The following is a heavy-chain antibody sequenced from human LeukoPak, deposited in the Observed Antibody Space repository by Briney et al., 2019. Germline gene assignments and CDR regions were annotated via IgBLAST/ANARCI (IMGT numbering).Heavy chain of an antibody. CDR1: GFTFSSYP. D-gene: IGHD4-11*01. Sequence: GGSLRLSCATSGFTFSSYPMSWVRQAPGRGLDWVSVISGNSGATYYADSVKGRFTISRDNAKNTVYLQMNNLRGEDTALYYCSKAGDTNYYRHGDYWGQGTLVTVSS. CDR2: ISGNSGAT. CDR3: SKAGDTNYYRHGDY. J-gene: IGHJ4*02. V-gene: IGHV3-23*01.